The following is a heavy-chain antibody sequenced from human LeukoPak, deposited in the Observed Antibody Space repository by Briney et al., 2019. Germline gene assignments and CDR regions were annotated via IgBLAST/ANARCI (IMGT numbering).Heavy chain of an antibody. V-gene: IGHV4-59*01. CDR2: IYYSGST. Sequence: SETLSLTCTVSGGSISSYYWSWIRQPPGKGLEWIGYIYYSGSTNYNPSLKSRVTISADTSKNQFSLKLSSVTAADTAVYYCARGARGNLWLGYWGQGTLVTVSS. J-gene: IGHJ4*02. CDR1: GGSISSYY. D-gene: IGHD2/OR15-2a*01. CDR3: ARGARGNLWLGY.